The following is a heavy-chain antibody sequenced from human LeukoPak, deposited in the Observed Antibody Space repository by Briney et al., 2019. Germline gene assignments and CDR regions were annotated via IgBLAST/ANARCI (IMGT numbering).Heavy chain of an antibody. CDR2: IIPILGIA. Sequence: SVKFSCNASGGTFSSYAISWVRQAPGQGLEWMGRIIPILGIANYAQKFQGRVTITADKSTSTAYMELSSLRSEDTAVYYCARDRQQLVPHFDYWGQGTLVTVSS. D-gene: IGHD6-13*01. J-gene: IGHJ4*02. CDR1: GGTFSSYA. CDR3: ARDRQQLVPHFDY. V-gene: IGHV1-69*04.